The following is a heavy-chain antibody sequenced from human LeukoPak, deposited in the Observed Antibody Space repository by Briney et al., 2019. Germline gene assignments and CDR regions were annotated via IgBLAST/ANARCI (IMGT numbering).Heavy chain of an antibody. D-gene: IGHD3-9*01. Sequence: GESLKISCKGSGYSFTSYWIGWVRQMPGKGLEWMGIIYPGDSDTRYSPSFQGQVTISADKSISTAYLQWSSLKASDTAMYYCARHKVAQGRYFDWLLYSPAFDYWGQGTLVTVPS. J-gene: IGHJ4*02. CDR1: GYSFTSYW. V-gene: IGHV5-51*01. CDR3: ARHKVAQGRYFDWLLYSPAFDY. CDR2: IYPGDSDT.